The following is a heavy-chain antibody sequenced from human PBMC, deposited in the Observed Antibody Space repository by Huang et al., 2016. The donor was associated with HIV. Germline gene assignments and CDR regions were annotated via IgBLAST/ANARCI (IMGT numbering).Heavy chain of an antibody. CDR3: ARVGSGWSLLGDALDF. Sequence: QVQLVQSGAEVKKPGASVRISCKASGYTFTSNHINWGRQAPGQGLEWMGKSNPSGGSTDYAQKFQDRITMSRDRSTSTVYLELRSLTSDDTAIYYCARVGSGWSLLGDALDFWGRGTMVTVSS. J-gene: IGHJ3*01. CDR2: SNPSGGST. V-gene: IGHV1-46*01. D-gene: IGHD6-19*01. CDR1: GYTFTSNH.